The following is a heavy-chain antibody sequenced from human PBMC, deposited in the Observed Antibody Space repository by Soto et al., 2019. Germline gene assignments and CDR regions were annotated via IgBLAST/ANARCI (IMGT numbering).Heavy chain of an antibody. CDR3: ARQLSPAYCGGDCYLDY. V-gene: IGHV1-69*13. D-gene: IGHD2-21*02. CDR1: GGTFSSYA. Sequence: WASVKVSCKASGGTFSSYAISWVRQAPGQGLEWMGGIIPIFGTANYAQKFQGRVTITADESTSTAYMELSSLRSEDTAVYYCARQLSPAYCGGDCYLDYWGQGTLVTVSS. CDR2: IIPIFGTA. J-gene: IGHJ4*02.